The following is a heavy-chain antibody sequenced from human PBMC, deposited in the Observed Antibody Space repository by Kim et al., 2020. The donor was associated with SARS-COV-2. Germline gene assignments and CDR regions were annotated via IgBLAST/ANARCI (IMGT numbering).Heavy chain of an antibody. V-gene: IGHV1-18*01. CDR2: ISTSNSDT. CDR1: GVSYPFTKYA. J-gene: IGHJ3*02. D-gene: IGHD3-16*01. Sequence: ASVKVSCKASGVSYPFTKYAVNWVRQAPGQGLEWMGWISTSNSDTNYAQSFQGRLTMTTDRLRNTVYMELRSLRSDDTAVYYCARDQEKRGGFGGGGDAFDICGQGTPVTVSS. CDR3: ARDQEKRGGFGGGGDAFDI.